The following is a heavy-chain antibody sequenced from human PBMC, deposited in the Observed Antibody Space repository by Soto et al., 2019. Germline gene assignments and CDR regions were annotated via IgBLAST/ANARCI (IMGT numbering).Heavy chain of an antibody. Sequence: GGSLRLSCAASGFTFSDYYMNWIRQAPGKGLEWVSYISSSGSTIYYADSVKGRFTISRDNAKNSLYLQMNSLRAEDTAVYYCARDFGDIVATDLTYSDYWCQGTLVTVSS. J-gene: IGHJ4*02. CDR2: ISSSGSTI. CDR1: GFTFSDYY. V-gene: IGHV3-11*01. D-gene: IGHD5-12*01. CDR3: ARDFGDIVATDLTYSDY.